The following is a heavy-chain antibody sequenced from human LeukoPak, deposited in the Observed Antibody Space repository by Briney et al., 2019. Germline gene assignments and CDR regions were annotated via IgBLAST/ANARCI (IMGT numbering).Heavy chain of an antibody. D-gene: IGHD3-22*01. J-gene: IGHJ3*02. Sequence: GGSLRLSCAASGFTFSSYSMNWVRQAPGKGLEWVSSISSSSSYIYYADSVKGRFTISRDNAKNSLYLQMNSLRAEDTAVYYCARDWHYDSSGYPSAFDIWGQGTMVTVSS. CDR2: ISSSSSYI. CDR1: GFTFSSYS. V-gene: IGHV3-21*01. CDR3: ARDWHYDSSGYPSAFDI.